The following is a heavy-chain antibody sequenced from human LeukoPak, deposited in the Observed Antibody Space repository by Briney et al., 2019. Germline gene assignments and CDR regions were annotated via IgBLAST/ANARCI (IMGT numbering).Heavy chain of an antibody. D-gene: IGHD3-9*01. CDR1: KFTFSSYG. CDR3: AKAGLRYFDWLFS. Sequence: GGTLRLSCAASKFTFSSYGMSWVRQAPGKGLEWVSTISGSGSSTYYADSVKGRFTISRDNSKNTLYLQMNSLRAEDTAVYYCAKAGLRYFDWLFSWGQGTLVTVSS. J-gene: IGHJ4*02. V-gene: IGHV3-23*01. CDR2: ISGSGSST.